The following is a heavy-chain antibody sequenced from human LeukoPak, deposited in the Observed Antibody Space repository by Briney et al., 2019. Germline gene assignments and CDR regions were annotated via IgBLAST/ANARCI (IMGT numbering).Heavy chain of an antibody. J-gene: IGHJ6*03. CDR2: INHSGST. V-gene: IGHV4-34*01. CDR3: ASGYGPYYYYMDV. Sequence: PSETLPLTCTVSGGSISGYYWSWIRQPPGKGLEWIGEINHSGSTNYNPSLKSRVTISVDTSKNQFSLKLSSVTAADTAVYYCASGYGPYYYYMDVWGKGTTVTVSS. D-gene: IGHD4-17*01. CDR1: GGSISGYY.